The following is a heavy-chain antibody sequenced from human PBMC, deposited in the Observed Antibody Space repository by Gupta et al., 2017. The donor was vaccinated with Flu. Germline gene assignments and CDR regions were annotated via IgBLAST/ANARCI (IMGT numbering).Heavy chain of an antibody. V-gene: IGHV1-58*03. CDR2: IAIGSGKT. D-gene: IGHD3-3*01. CDR1: GSTSPPSA. CDR3: AAGRYFFDD. Sequence: QMLLVQSGPEERKPGTSVTVSCKYSGSTSPPSAVHWVRQARGHVLEWIGWIAIGSGKTKYAQSLHERVVFARDVSTTTAYMEVSSLRVDDTAVYYCAAGRYFFDDWGQGSLVTVSS. J-gene: IGHJ4*02.